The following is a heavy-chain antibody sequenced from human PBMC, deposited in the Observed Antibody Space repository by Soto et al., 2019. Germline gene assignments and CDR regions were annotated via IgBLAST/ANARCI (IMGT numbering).Heavy chain of an antibody. J-gene: IGHJ6*02. CDR3: AKDNTATSPSRYSFGMDV. V-gene: IGHV1-18*01. D-gene: IGHD4-17*01. Sequence: QIQVVQSGTEVKEPGASVKVSCKASGYTFTEDGISWMRQAPGQGLEWVGWISGYSGRTLYAQKFQGRVTITTDTSTSTAYMDLRSLGSDDTAVYYCAKDNTATSPSRYSFGMDVWGPGTTVIVSS. CDR1: GYTFTEDG. CDR2: ISGYSGRT.